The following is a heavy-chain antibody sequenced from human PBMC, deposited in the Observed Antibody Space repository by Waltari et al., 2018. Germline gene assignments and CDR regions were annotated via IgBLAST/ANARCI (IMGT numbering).Heavy chain of an antibody. V-gene: IGHV2-70*15. D-gene: IGHD4-17*01. CDR2: IDWDDDK. J-gene: IGHJ5*02. Sequence: QVTLRESGPALVKPTQTLTLTCTFSGFSLSTSGMCVSWIRQPPGKALEWLARIDWDDDKYYSTSLKTRLTISKDTSKNQVVLTMINMDPVDTATYDCARIPVTKGDIRFDPWGQGTLVTVSS. CDR3: ARIPVTKGDIRFDP. CDR1: GFSLSTSGMC.